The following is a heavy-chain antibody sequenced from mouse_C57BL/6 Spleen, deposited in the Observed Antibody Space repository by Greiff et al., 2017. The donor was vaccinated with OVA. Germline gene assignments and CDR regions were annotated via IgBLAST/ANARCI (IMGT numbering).Heavy chain of an antibody. CDR3: ATPYYGNYETFDY. V-gene: IGHV1-82*01. D-gene: IGHD2-10*01. CDR2: IYPGDGDT. J-gene: IGHJ3*01. Sequence: VQLQQSGPELVKPGASVKISCKASGYAFSSSWMNWVKQRPGKGLEWIGRIYPGDGDTNYNGKFKGKATLTADKSSSTAYMQLSSLTSEDSAVYYCATPYYGNYETFDYWGQGTLVTVSA. CDR1: GYAFSSSW.